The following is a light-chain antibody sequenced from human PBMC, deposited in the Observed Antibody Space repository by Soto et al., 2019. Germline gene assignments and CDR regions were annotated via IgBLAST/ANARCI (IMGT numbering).Light chain of an antibody. CDR1: QSISSN. J-gene: IGKJ1*01. Sequence: EIVLTQSPATLSLSPGERTTLSCRASQSISSNYLGWYQQKLGQAPRLLIYASSSRATGIPARFSGSGSGTKFTLTISSLQSEDFAVYYCQHYNNWLWTFGQGTKVDIK. CDR2: ASS. CDR3: QHYNNWLWT. V-gene: IGKV3-15*01.